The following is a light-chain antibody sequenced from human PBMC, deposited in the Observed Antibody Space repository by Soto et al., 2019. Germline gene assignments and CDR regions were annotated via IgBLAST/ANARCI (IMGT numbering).Light chain of an antibody. CDR2: EGS. V-gene: IGLV2-23*01. CDR3: YSYAGTSTRI. CDR1: SSDVGSYNL. J-gene: IGLJ2*01. Sequence: QSALTQPASVSGSPGQSITISCTGTSSDVGSYNLVSWYQQHPGKAPKLMIYEGSKRPSGVSNRFSGSKSGNTASLTISGLQAEDEADYYCYSYAGTSTRIFGRGTKLTVL.